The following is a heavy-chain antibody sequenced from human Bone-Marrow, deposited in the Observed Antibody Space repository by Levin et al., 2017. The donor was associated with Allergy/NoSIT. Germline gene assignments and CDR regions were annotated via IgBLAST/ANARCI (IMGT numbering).Heavy chain of an antibody. CDR2: IYPDDSET. CDR1: GYIFSQYY. J-gene: IGHJ4*02. D-gene: IGHD3-16*01. Sequence: GESLKISCKASGYIFSQYYIAWVRQMPGKGLEWMGMIYPDDSETRYSPSFQGHVTISADKSISTAFLQWRSLKASDTAMYYCARFAPYDITTPTPGDSWGQGTLVTVSS. CDR3: ARFAPYDITTPTPGDS. V-gene: IGHV5-51*01.